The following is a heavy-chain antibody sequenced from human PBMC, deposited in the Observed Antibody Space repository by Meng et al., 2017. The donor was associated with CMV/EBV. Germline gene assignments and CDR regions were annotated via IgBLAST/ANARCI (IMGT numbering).Heavy chain of an antibody. CDR2: INRGGTTT. CDR3: AGSPPNLVGDMYFFYAIDV. J-gene: IGHJ6*02. D-gene: IGHD2/OR15-2a*01. CDR1: GIPLRTHW. Sequence: GESLKISCAASGIPLRTHWMHWVRQAPGKGLVWVSAINRGGTTTTYADSVKGRFTISRDNAKNTLYLQMNDLRAEDTAVYYCAGSPPNLVGDMYFFYAIDVWGRGTTVTVSS. V-gene: IGHV3-74*01.